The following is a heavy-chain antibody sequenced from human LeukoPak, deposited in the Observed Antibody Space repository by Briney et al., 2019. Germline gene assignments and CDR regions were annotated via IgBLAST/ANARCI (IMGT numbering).Heavy chain of an antibody. Sequence: SETLSLTCTVSGGSISSSSYYWGWIRQPPGKGLEWIGSIYYSGSTYYNPSLKSRVTISVDTSKNQFSLKLSSVTAADTAVYYCAALCWEPDFDYWGQGTLVTVSS. CDR2: IYYSGST. V-gene: IGHV4-39*01. D-gene: IGHD1-26*01. CDR3: AALCWEPDFDY. CDR1: GGSISSSSYY. J-gene: IGHJ4*02.